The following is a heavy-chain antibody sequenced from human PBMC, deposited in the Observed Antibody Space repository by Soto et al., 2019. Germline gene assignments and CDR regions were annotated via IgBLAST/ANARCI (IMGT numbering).Heavy chain of an antibody. D-gene: IGHD6-13*01. V-gene: IGHV4-59*08. Sequence: SETLSLTCTVSGGSISSYYWSWIRQPPGKGLEWIGYIYYGGSTNYNPSLKSRVTISVDTSKNQFSLKLSSVTAADTAVYYCARHVEDAAAGTLHYYYYYGMDVWGQGTTVTVSS. CDR1: GGSISSYY. J-gene: IGHJ6*02. CDR3: ARHVEDAAAGTLHYYYYYGMDV. CDR2: IYYGGST.